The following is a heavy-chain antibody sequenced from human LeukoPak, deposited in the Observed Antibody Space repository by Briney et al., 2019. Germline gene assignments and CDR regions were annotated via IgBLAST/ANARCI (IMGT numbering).Heavy chain of an antibody. CDR3: ARGHLYCSGGSCYYFDY. V-gene: IGHV1-2*02. D-gene: IGHD2-15*01. CDR1: GYTFTGYY. J-gene: IGHJ4*02. Sequence: ASVKVSCKASGYTFTGYYMHWVRQAPGQGLEWMGWINPNSGGTNYAQKFQGRVTTTRDTSISTAYMELNSLRSEDTAVYYCARGHLYCSGGSCYYFDYWGQGTLVTVSS. CDR2: INPNSGGT.